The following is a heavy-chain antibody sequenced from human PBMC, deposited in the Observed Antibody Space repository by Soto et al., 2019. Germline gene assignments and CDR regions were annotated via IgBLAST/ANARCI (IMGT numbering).Heavy chain of an antibody. J-gene: IGHJ3*02. D-gene: IGHD3-22*01. CDR2: IRSKANSYAT. Sequence: GGSLRLSCADSGFTFSGSAMHWVRQASRKGLEWVGRIRSKANSYATAYAASVKGRFTISRDDSKNTAYLQMNSLKTEGTAVYYCTSPTYYYGSSGFDAFDIWGQGTMVTVSS. CDR1: GFTFSGSA. CDR3: TSPTYYYGSSGFDAFDI. V-gene: IGHV3-73*01.